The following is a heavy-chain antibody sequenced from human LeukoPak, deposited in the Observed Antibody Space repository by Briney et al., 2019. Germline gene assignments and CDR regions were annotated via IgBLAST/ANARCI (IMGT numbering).Heavy chain of an antibody. J-gene: IGHJ4*02. CDR1: GYTFSSYG. CDR2: ISAYNGNT. CDR3: ARDRRLDYQLPADN. Sequence: ASVKVSCKASGYTFSSYGISWVRQAPGQGLEWMGWISAYNGNTHYAQKVQGRVTMTTDTSTSTAYMELRSLRSDDTAVYYCARDRRLDYQLPADNWGQGTLVTVSS. D-gene: IGHD2-2*01. V-gene: IGHV1-18*01.